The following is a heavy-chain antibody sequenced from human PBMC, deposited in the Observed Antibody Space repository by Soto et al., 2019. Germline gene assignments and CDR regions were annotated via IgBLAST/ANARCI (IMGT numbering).Heavy chain of an antibody. V-gene: IGHV4-39*07. D-gene: IGHD1-1*01. CDR3: AAYPAFHPNDGMVSNYYGMDV. CDR2: SYHSGST. J-gene: IGHJ6*02. Sequence: SETLSLTCTVSGGSISSSRYYWGWIHQPPGKGLEWIGSSYHSGSTNYNPSLKSRVTITRDMSTSTAYMELSSLRSEDTAVYYCAAYPAFHPNDGMVSNYYGMDVWGQGTTVTVSS. CDR1: GGSISSSRYY.